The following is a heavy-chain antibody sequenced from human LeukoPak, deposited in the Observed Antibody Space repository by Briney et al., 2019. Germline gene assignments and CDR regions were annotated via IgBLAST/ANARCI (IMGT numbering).Heavy chain of an antibody. CDR2: IYYSGST. J-gene: IGHJ6*03. V-gene: IGHV4-39*01. CDR1: GGSISSSSYY. D-gene: IGHD2-2*03. CDR3: ASEGLGSYYYYYYMDV. Sequence: SETLSLTCTASGGSISSSSYYWGWIRQPPGKGLEWIGSIYYSGSTYYNPSLKSRVTISVDTSKNQFSLKLSSVTAADTAVYYCASEGLGSYYYYYYMDVWGKGTTVAVSS.